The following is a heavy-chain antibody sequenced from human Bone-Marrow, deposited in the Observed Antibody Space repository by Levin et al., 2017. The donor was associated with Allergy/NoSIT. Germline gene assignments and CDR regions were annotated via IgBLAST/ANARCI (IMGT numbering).Heavy chain of an antibody. D-gene: IGHD6-19*01. J-gene: IGHJ4*02. Sequence: PPGGSLRLSCAASGFTYSNYAMSWVRQAPGKGLEWVSAISGSGGNTYYADSVKGRFTISRDNSKNTLHLQMNSLRAEDTAVYYCAKDPSSGWYGGFDYWGQGTLVTVSS. CDR3: AKDPSSGWYGGFDY. CDR2: ISGSGGNT. V-gene: IGHV3-23*01. CDR1: GFTYSNYA.